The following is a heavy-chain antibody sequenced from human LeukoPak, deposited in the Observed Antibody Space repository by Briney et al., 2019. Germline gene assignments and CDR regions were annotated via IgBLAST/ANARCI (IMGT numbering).Heavy chain of an antibody. CDR1: GFTFSSYA. J-gene: IGHJ4*02. CDR3: ANMDFGGDFDY. V-gene: IGHV3-30-3*01. Sequence: GRSLRLSCAAPGFTFSSYAMHWVRQAPGKGLEWVAVISYDGSNKYYADSVKGRFTISRDNSKNTLYLQMYSLRAEDTAVYYCANMDFGGDFDYWGQGTLVTVSS. CDR2: ISYDGSNK. D-gene: IGHD3-3*01.